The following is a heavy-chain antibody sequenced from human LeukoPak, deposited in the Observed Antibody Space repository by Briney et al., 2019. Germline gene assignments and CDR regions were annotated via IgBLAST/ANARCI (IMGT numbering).Heavy chain of an antibody. CDR1: GGSISSYY. J-gene: IGHJ4*02. V-gene: IGHV4-59*08. CDR3: ASGWGSDY. Sequence: KSSETLSLTCTVSGGSISSYYWSWIRQPPGKGLEWIGYIYYSGSTNYNPSLKSRVTISVDTSKNQFSLKLSSVTAADTAVYYCASGWGSDYWGQGTLVTVSS. D-gene: IGHD6-19*01. CDR2: IYYSGST.